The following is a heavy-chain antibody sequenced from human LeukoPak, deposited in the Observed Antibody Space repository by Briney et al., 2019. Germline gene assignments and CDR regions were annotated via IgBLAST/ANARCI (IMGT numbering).Heavy chain of an antibody. J-gene: IGHJ4*02. CDR3: AARHYDILTGFNF. CDR1: GFSFGSCA. CDR2: IDGSSRLT. V-gene: IGHV3-23*01. Sequence: GRSLRLSCEASGFSFGSCAMTWVRQAPGKGLEWVSVIDGSSRLTYYADSVKGRFTISRDNSKNTLYLQMNSLRDEDTAVYYCAARHYDILTGFNFWGQGTLVTVSS. D-gene: IGHD3-9*01.